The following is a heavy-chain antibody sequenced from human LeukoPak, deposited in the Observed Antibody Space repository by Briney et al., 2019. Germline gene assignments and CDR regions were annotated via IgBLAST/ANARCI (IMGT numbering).Heavy chain of an antibody. J-gene: IGHJ4*02. CDR1: GGSFSGYY. Sequence: ASETLSLTCAVYGGSFSGYYWSWIRQPPGKGLEWIGEINHSGSTNYNPSLKSRVTISVDTSKNQFSLKLSSVIAADTAVYYCARDGNSGSYYNYWGQGTLVTVSS. D-gene: IGHD3-10*01. CDR3: ARDGNSGSYYNY. CDR2: INHSGST. V-gene: IGHV4-34*01.